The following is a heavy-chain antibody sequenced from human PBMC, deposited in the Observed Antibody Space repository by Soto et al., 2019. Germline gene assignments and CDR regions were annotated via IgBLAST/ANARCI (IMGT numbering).Heavy chain of an antibody. D-gene: IGHD3-10*01. V-gene: IGHV4-39*01. CDR1: GGSISCSSYY. J-gene: IGHJ4*02. CDR2: IYYSGST. CDR3: AFSSSDDFDY. Sequence: SETLSLTCTVSGGSISCSSYYWGWIRQPPGKGLEWIGSIYYSGSTYYNPSLKSRVTISVDTSKNQFSLKLSSVTAADTAVYYCAFSSSDDFDYWGQGTLVTVSS.